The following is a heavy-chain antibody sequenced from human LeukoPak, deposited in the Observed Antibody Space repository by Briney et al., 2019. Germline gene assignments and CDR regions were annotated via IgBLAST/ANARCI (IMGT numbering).Heavy chain of an antibody. D-gene: IGHD3-9*01. J-gene: IGHJ5*02. Sequence: ASVTVSCKASGYTFTSYGISWVRQAPAQGLEWMGWISAYNGNTNYAQKLQGRVTMTTDTSTSTAYMELRSLRSDDTAVYYCARDGRSYYDILTGRGMNWFDPWGQGTLVTVSS. V-gene: IGHV1-18*01. CDR1: GYTFTSYG. CDR3: ARDGRSYYDILTGRGMNWFDP. CDR2: ISAYNGNT.